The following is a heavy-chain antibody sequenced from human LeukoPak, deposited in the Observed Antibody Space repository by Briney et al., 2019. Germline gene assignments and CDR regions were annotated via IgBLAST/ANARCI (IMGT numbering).Heavy chain of an antibody. CDR1: GFTFRGYA. CDR3: AKSAYAGYDWGYMGQS. Sequence: GGSLRLSCGASGFTFRGYAMSWVRQAPGKGLEWVSGISESSRFIHHADSVKGRFIISRDDSTNTLHLQMNSLKAEDTAVYYCAKSAYAGYDWGYMGQSWGQGTLVTVSS. D-gene: IGHD5-12*01. CDR2: ISESSRFI. V-gene: IGHV3-23*01. J-gene: IGHJ1*01.